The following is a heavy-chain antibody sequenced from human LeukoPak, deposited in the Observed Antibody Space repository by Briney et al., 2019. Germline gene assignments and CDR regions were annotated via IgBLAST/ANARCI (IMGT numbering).Heavy chain of an antibody. Sequence: LSLTCTVSGGSITSGDYYWAWVRQRPGKGLEWLTVIWSDESKKYYGDSVKGRFTVSRDNSKNALYLDINSLRVDDTAIYYCAREGLTTSRNNAFDIWGQGTMVAVSS. CDR3: AREGLTTSRNNAFDI. J-gene: IGHJ3*02. CDR2: IWSDESKK. V-gene: IGHV3-33*08. D-gene: IGHD4-11*01. CDR1: GGSITSGDYY.